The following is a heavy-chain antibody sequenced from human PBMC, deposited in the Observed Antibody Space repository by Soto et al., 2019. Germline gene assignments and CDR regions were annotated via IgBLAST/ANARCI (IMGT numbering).Heavy chain of an antibody. CDR2: ISYDGSNK. V-gene: IGHV3-30*18. D-gene: IGHD6-13*01. CDR1: GFTFSSYG. Sequence: PGGSLRLSCAASGFTFSSYGMHWVRQAPGKGLEWVAVISYDGSNKYYADSVKGRFTISRDNSKNTLYLQMNSLRAEDTAVYYCAKDTRIAAAALDYWGQGTLVTVSS. CDR3: AKDTRIAAAALDY. J-gene: IGHJ4*02.